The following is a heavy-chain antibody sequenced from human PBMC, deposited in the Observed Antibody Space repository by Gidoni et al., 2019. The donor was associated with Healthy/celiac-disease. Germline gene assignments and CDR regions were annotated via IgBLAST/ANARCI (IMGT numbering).Heavy chain of an antibody. CDR3: ARERVLNWNSDY. CDR2: IKQDGSEK. J-gene: IGHJ4*02. V-gene: IGHV3-7*01. D-gene: IGHD1-1*01. Sequence: EVQLVESGGGLVQPGGSLRLSCAASVFPFSSYWMSWVRQAPGKGLEWVANIKQDGSEKYYVDSVKGRFTISRDNAKNSLYLQMNSLRAEDTAVYYCARERVLNWNSDYWGQGTLVTVSS. CDR1: VFPFSSYW.